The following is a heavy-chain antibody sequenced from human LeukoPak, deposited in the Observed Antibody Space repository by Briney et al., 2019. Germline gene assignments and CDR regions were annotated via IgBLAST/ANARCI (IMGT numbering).Heavy chain of an antibody. D-gene: IGHD3-3*01. Sequence: SETLSLTCAVSGGSISSGGYSWSWIRQPPGKGLEWIGYIYHSGSTYYNPSLKSRVTISVDRSKNAFFMEVHSVTAADSAIYYCARHTIFCSFINCSPFDPWGQGTLVTVSS. V-gene: IGHV4-30-2*01. CDR2: IYHSGST. CDR3: ARHTIFCSFINCSPFDP. CDR1: GGSISSGGYS. J-gene: IGHJ5*02.